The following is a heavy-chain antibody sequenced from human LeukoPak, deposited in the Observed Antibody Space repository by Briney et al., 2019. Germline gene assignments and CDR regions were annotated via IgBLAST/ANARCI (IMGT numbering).Heavy chain of an antibody. V-gene: IGHV4-61*02. Sequence: SQTLSLTCTVSGGSISSGSYYWSWIRQPAGKGLEWIGRIYTSGSTNYNPSLKSRVTISVDTSKNQFSLKLSSVTAADTAVYYCARDIGEYSHFDYWGQGTLVTVSS. D-gene: IGHD5-18*01. CDR1: GGSISSGSYY. CDR3: ARDIGEYSHFDY. CDR2: IYTSGST. J-gene: IGHJ4*02.